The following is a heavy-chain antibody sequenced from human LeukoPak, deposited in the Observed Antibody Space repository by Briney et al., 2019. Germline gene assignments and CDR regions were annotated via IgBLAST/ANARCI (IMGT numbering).Heavy chain of an antibody. V-gene: IGHV1-8*01. J-gene: IGHJ4*02. CDR2: MNPNSGNT. CDR1: GFTFTSYD. D-gene: IGHD7-27*01. CDR3: ARILTAFDS. Sequence: ASVKVSCKASGFTFTSYDINWVRQSPGQGLEWMGWMNPNSGNTGYSQKFQDRVTITRNTSISTAYMELSSLRSEDTAVYYCARILTAFDSWGQGTLVTVSS.